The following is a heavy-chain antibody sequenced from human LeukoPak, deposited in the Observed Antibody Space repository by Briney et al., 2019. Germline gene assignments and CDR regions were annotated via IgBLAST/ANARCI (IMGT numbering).Heavy chain of an antibody. D-gene: IGHD3-22*01. J-gene: IGHJ4*02. CDR1: GFTFSSYA. V-gene: IGHV3-30-3*01. CDR3: AKDPLFYYYDSSGYFDY. CDR2: ISYDGSNK. Sequence: GGSLRLSCAASGFTFSSYAMHWVRQAPGKGLEWVAVISYDGSNKYYADSVKGRFTISRDNSKNTLYLQMNSLRAEDTVVYYCAKDPLFYYYDSSGYFDYWGQGTLVTVSS.